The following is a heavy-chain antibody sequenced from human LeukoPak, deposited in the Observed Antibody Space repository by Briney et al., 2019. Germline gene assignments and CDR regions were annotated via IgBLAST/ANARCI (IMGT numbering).Heavy chain of an antibody. CDR3: ARVYLERLTAGYFDH. D-gene: IGHD2-8*01. CDR2: ISDDGCHN. CDR1: GFTFSTYA. Sequence: GGSLRLSCAASGFTFSTYAMNWVRQAPGKGLEWVAVISDDGCHNYYADSVKGRFTNSRDNSKSTLYLQMNSLRDDDSAAYFCARVYLERLTAGYFDHWGQGTQVTVSP. V-gene: IGHV3-30*04. J-gene: IGHJ4*02.